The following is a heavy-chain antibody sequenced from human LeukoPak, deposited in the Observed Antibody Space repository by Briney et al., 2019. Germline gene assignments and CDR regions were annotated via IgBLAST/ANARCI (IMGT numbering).Heavy chain of an antibody. CDR3: TTAYYYGSGSPFDY. D-gene: IGHD3-10*01. CDR2: IKSKTDGGTT. V-gene: IGHV3-15*01. Sequence: GGSLRLSCAASGFTFSNAWMSWVHQAPGPGLEWVGRIKSKTDGGTTGYAAPVKGRFTISRDDSKNTLYLQMNSLKTEDTAVYYCTTAYYYGSGSPFDYWGQGTLVTVSS. CDR1: GFTFSNAW. J-gene: IGHJ4*02.